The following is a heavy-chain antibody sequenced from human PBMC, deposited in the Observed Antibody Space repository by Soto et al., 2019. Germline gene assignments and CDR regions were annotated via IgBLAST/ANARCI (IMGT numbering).Heavy chain of an antibody. CDR1: GFSLSTSGMC. Sequence: SGPTLVNPTQTLTLTCTFSGFSLSTSGMCVSFIRQPPGKALEWLALIDWDDDKYYSTSLKTRLTISKDTSKNQVVLTMTNMDPVDTATYYCARGGRYYDSSGYYYDWFDPWGQGTLVTVSS. CDR2: IDWDDDK. V-gene: IGHV2-70*01. CDR3: ARGGRYYDSSGYYYDWFDP. D-gene: IGHD3-22*01. J-gene: IGHJ5*02.